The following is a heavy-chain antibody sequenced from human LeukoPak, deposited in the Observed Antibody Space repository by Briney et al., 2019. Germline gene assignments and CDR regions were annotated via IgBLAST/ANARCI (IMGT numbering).Heavy chain of an antibody. V-gene: IGHV1-69*01. CDR3: ARAEKPNWGNYYYYCMDV. Sequence: GSSVKVSCKASGGTFSSYAISWVRQAPGQGLEWMGGIIPIFGTANYAQKFQGRVTITADESTSTAYMELRSLRSDDTAVYYCARAEKPNWGNYYYYCMDVWGKGTTVTVSS. D-gene: IGHD7-27*01. J-gene: IGHJ6*03. CDR1: GGTFSSYA. CDR2: IIPIFGTA.